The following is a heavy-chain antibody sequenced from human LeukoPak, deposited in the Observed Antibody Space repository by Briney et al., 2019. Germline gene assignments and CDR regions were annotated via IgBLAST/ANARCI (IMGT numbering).Heavy chain of an antibody. CDR3: ATVSVGVRFDY. Sequence: PGRSLKLSCTASGFNFSTYYMHWVRQAPGQGLEWISRIKTDGSSTSYADSVKGRFTISRDSAKNKLYLQMNRLRAEDTAVYYCATVSVGVRFDYWGQGALVAVSS. CDR2: IKTDGSST. J-gene: IGHJ4*02. V-gene: IGHV3-74*01. CDR1: GFNFSTYY. D-gene: IGHD3-16*01.